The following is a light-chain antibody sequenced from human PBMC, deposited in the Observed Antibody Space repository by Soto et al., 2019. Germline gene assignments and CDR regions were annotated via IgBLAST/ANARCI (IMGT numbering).Light chain of an antibody. CDR1: QSVSSNY. Sequence: DIVLTQSPGTLSLSPGERATLSCRASQSVSSNYLGWYQQKPGQAPRLLIYGTSSSSTGIPDRFSGSGAGTDFTPTTSRLEPADFAVYYCRQYENSVPYTFGQGTKVDIK. CDR3: RQYENSVPYT. CDR2: GTS. J-gene: IGKJ2*01. V-gene: IGKV3-20*01.